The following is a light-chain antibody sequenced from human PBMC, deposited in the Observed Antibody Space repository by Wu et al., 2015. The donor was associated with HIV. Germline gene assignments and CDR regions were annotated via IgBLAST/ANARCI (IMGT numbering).Light chain of an antibody. CDR3: QQYGSSPFS. CDR1: QSVSSNS. Sequence: EIVLTQSPGTLALSPGERATLSCRASQSVSSNSLVWYQQKPGQAPRLLIYGAFSRATGIPDRFNGSGSGTDFSLTIGRLEPEDFAVYYCQQYGSSPFSFGGGTKVEIK. J-gene: IGKJ4*01. CDR2: GAF. V-gene: IGKV3-20*01.